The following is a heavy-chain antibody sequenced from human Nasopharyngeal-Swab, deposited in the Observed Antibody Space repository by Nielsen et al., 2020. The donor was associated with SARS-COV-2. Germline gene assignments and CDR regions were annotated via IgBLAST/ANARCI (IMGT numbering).Heavy chain of an antibody. CDR1: GGSISSGGYY. V-gene: IGHV4-31*03. J-gene: IGHJ3*02. Sequence: SETLSLTCTVSGGSISSGGYYWSWIRQHPGKGLEWIGYIYYSGSTYYNPSLKSRVTISVDTSKNQLSLKLSSVTAADTAVYYCARARVDTAMVPAFDIWGQGTMVTVSS. D-gene: IGHD5-18*01. CDR2: IYYSGST. CDR3: ARARVDTAMVPAFDI.